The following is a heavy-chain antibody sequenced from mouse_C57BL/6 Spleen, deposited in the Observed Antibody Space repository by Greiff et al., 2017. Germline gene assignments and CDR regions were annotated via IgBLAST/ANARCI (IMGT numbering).Heavy chain of an antibody. CDR1: GYTFTDYE. CDR2: IDPETGGT. J-gene: IGHJ4*01. D-gene: IGHD2-2*01. CDR3: ARYPGDGYGDYYARDY. Sequence: QVQLQQSGAELVRPGASVTLSCKASGYTFTDYEMHWVKQTPVNGLEWIGAIDPETGGTAYNQTFKGKAILTADKSSSTAYMELRSLTSDDSSVYYCARYPGDGYGDYYARDYWGQGTSVTVSS. V-gene: IGHV1-15*01.